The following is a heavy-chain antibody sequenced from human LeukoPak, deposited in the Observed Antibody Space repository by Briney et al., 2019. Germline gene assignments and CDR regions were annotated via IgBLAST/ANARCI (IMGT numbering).Heavy chain of an antibody. CDR2: IYYSGNT. V-gene: IGHV4-39*07. J-gene: IGHJ2*01. CDR1: GDSISSSNYY. D-gene: IGHD1-14*01. CDR3: ARRNHRWYFDL. Sequence: PSETLSLTCIVSGDSISSSNYYWGWIRQSPGKGLEWIGSIYYSGNTYSNPSLKSRVTISVDTSKNQFSLKLSSVTAADTAVYYCARRNHRWYFDLWGRGTLVTVSS.